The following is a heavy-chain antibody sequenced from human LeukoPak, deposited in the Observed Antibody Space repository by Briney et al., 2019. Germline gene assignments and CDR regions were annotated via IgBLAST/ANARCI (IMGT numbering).Heavy chain of an antibody. CDR3: AREDYSSGNPTIDT. V-gene: IGHV3-21*06. CDR2: IGASGSYM. J-gene: IGHJ5*02. D-gene: IGHD3-10*01. CDR1: GFTFSRYA. Sequence: GESLRLSCAASGFTFSRYAMKWVRQAPGKGLEWVSCIGASGSYMYYADSVKGRFTISRDNAKNSMYLQMNSLRAEDAAVYYCAREDYSSGNPTIDTWGQGTLVTVSS.